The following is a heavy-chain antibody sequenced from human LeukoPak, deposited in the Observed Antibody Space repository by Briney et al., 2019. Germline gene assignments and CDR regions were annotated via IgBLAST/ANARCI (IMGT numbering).Heavy chain of an antibody. V-gene: IGHV4-39*07. CDR2: IYHSGST. CDR1: GGSISNTNYY. Sequence: SETLSLTCTVSGGSISNTNYYWGWIRQPPGKGLEWIGSIYHSGSTYYNPSLKSRVTISVDTSKNQFSLKLSSVTAADTAVYYCAREGNHDYGDRHWGQGTLVTVSS. CDR3: AREGNHDYGDRH. J-gene: IGHJ4*02. D-gene: IGHD4-17*01.